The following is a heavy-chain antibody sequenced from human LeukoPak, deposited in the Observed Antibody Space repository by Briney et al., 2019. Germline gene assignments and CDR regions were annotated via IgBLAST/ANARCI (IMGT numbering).Heavy chain of an antibody. Sequence: SSETLSLTCTVAGYSISSGYYWGWIRQPPGKGLGWIGSIYHSGSTYYNPSLKSRVTISVDTSKNQFSLKLSSVTAADTAVYYCARGGLLPGSSGYKYFQEWGQGTLVTVSS. CDR1: GYSISSGYY. CDR3: ARGGLLPGSSGYKYFQE. D-gene: IGHD3-22*01. CDR2: IYHSGST. J-gene: IGHJ1*01. V-gene: IGHV4-38-2*02.